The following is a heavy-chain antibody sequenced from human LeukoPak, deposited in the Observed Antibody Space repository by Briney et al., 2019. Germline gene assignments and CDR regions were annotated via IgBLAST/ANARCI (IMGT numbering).Heavy chain of an antibody. J-gene: IGHJ4*02. D-gene: IGHD5-24*01. V-gene: IGHV3-74*01. Sequence: GGSLRLSCAASGFTLRNYWMHWVRQAPGKGLVWVSHISGDGSITGYADSVKGRFTIPRDNAKNTLYLQINSLRAEDTAVYYCARGNYPSSFDSWGQGTLLTVSS. CDR2: ISGDGSIT. CDR1: GFTLRNYW. CDR3: ARGNYPSSFDS.